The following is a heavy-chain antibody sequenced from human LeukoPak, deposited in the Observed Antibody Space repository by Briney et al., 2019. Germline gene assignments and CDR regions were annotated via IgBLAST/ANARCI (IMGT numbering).Heavy chain of an antibody. CDR1: GFTFSSYW. Sequence: GGSLRLSCAASGFTFSSYWMHWVRQAPGKGLVWVSHINTDGSSTSYADSVKGRSTISRDNAKNTLYLQMNSLRAEDTAVYYCARDSDYEIVDPWGQGTLVTVSS. CDR3: ARDSDYEIVDP. D-gene: IGHD5-12*01. CDR2: INTDGSST. J-gene: IGHJ5*02. V-gene: IGHV3-74*01.